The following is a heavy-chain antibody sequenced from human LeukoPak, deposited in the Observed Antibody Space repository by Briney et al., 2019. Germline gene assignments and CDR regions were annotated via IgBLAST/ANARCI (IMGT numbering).Heavy chain of an antibody. CDR1: GFTFSSYG. CDR2: ISYDGSNK. V-gene: IGHV3-30*18. Sequence: GGSLRLSCAASGFTFSSYGMHWVRQAPGKGLEWVAVISYDGSNKYYADSVKGRFTISRDNSKNTLYLQMNSLRAEDTAVYYCAKDIYDSSGYYLPTPDYWGQGTLVTVSS. J-gene: IGHJ4*02. CDR3: AKDIYDSSGYYLPTPDY. D-gene: IGHD3-22*01.